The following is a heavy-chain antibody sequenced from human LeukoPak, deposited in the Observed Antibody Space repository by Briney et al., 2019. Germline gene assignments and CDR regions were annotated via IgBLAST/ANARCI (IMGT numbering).Heavy chain of an antibody. D-gene: IGHD3-22*01. CDR2: IIPIFGTA. CDR3: ASLYYDRPGTGFDY. Sequence: SVKVSCKASGGTFSSYAISWVRQAPGQGLEWMGGIIPIFGTANYAQKFQGRVTITTDESTSTAYMELSSLRSEDTAVYYCASLYYDRPGTGFDYWGQGTLVTVSS. J-gene: IGHJ4*02. CDR1: GGTFSSYA. V-gene: IGHV1-69*05.